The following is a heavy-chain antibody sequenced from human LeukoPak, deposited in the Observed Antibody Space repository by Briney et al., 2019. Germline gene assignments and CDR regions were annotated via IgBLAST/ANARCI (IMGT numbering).Heavy chain of an antibody. V-gene: IGHV3-30*02. CDR2: IRYDGSNK. CDR1: GFTFSSYG. J-gene: IGHJ4*02. D-gene: IGHD1-26*01. CDR3: ARRSIVGADAFDY. Sequence: GGSLRLSCAASGFTFSSYGMHWVRQAPGKGLEWVAFIRYDGSNKYYADSVKGRFTISRDNSKNTLYLQMNSLRAEDTAVYYCARRSIVGADAFDYWGQGTLVTVSS.